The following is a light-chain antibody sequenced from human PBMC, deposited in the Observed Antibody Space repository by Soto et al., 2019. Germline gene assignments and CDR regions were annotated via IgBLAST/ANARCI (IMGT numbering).Light chain of an antibody. Sequence: DIVLTQSPGTLSSSPGERATLSCRASQSISSSYLAWYQQRPGQAPRLLIYGASSRATGIADRFSGSGSGTDFTLTISRLEPEDFAVYYCQQYGLSPWTFGQGTKLEI. J-gene: IGKJ1*01. CDR3: QQYGLSPWT. CDR1: QSISSSY. V-gene: IGKV3-20*01. CDR2: GAS.